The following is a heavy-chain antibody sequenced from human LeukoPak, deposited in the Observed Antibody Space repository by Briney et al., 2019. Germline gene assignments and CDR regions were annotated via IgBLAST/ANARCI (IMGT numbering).Heavy chain of an antibody. V-gene: IGHV3-53*01. CDR2: IYSGGST. CDR3: ASGYYYYDSSGFALDY. CDR1: GFTVSSNY. Sequence: GGSLRLSCAASGFTVSSNYMSWVRQAPGKGLEWVSVIYSGGSTYYADSVKGRFTISRDNSKNTLYLQMNSLRAEDTAVYYCASGYYYYDSSGFALDYWGQGTLVTVSS. J-gene: IGHJ4*02. D-gene: IGHD3-22*01.